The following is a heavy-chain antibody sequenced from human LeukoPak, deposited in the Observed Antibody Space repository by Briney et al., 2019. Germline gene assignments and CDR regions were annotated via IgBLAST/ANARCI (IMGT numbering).Heavy chain of an antibody. Sequence: PSETLSLTCTVSGGSFSSSSYFWCWIRQPPGKGLEWIGSISYSGITYYNPSLKSRVTISVDTSKNQFSLKLSSVTAADTAVYYCARLLYYYDGSGYYRSGWFDPWGQGTLVIVSS. J-gene: IGHJ5*02. V-gene: IGHV4-39*01. CDR3: ARLLYYYDGSGYYRSGWFDP. D-gene: IGHD3-22*01. CDR2: ISYSGIT. CDR1: GGSFSSSSYF.